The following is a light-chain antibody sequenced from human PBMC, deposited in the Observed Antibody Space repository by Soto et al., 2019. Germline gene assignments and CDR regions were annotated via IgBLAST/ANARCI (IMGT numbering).Light chain of an antibody. V-gene: IGLV2-14*01. CDR2: NVS. CDR1: GSDVGGYNY. J-gene: IGLJ2*01. Sequence: QSVLTQPASVSGSPGQSITISCTGTGSDVGGYNYVSWYQQHPGKAPKLIIYNVSNRPSGVSNRFSGSKSGNTASLTISGLQAEDEGHYYCSSFTSSNTVLFGGGTKLTVL. CDR3: SSFTSSNTVL.